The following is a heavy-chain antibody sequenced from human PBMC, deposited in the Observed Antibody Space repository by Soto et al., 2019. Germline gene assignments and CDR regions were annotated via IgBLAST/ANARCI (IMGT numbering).Heavy chain of an antibody. J-gene: IGHJ4*02. CDR2: INHSGVT. CDR1: GGSFSAYY. Sequence: SETLSLTCAVYGGSFSAYYWSWIRQPRGKGLEWIGEINHSGVTSYNPSLKSRVTISVDTSKSQFSLKLTSVTAADRAVCYCAKKGYYVSGKINLFDYWGQRSLVTVS. V-gene: IGHV4-34*01. D-gene: IGHD3-10*01. CDR3: AKKGYYVSGKINLFDY.